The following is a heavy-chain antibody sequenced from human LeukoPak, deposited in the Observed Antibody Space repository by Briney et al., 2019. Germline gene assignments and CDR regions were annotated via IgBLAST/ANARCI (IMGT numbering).Heavy chain of an antibody. V-gene: IGHV6-1*01. D-gene: IGHD5-18*01. CDR2: TYYRSKWYN. J-gene: IGHJ6*02. CDR3: AREDTAMVARRNSYYYGMDV. CDR1: GDSVSSNSAA. Sequence: SQTLSLTCAISGDSVSSNSAAWNWIRQSPSRGLEWLGRTYYRSKWYNDYAVSVKSRITINPDTSKNQFSLQLNSVTPEDTAVYYCAREDTAMVARRNSYYYGMDVWGQGTTVTVSS.